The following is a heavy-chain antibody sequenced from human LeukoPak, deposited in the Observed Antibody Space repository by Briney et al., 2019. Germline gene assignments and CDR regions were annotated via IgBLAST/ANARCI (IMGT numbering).Heavy chain of an antibody. CDR2: ISGSGGST. V-gene: IGHV3-23*01. CDR1: GLTFSIYC. CDR3: AKDDYGSGGYQEKGY. Sequence: GRTLSLSCALSGLTFSIYCMSWVRQPPGRVLEWVSAISGSGGSTYYADSVKGRFTSSRDNSKNTLYLQMNSLRAEDTAVYYCAKDDYGSGGYQEKGYWGQGTLVTVSS. J-gene: IGHJ4*02. D-gene: IGHD3-10*01.